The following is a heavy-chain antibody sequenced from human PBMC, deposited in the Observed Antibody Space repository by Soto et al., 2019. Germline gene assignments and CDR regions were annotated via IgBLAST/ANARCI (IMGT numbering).Heavy chain of an antibody. V-gene: IGHV5-10-1*01. CDR1: GYSFTSYW. CDR2: IDPSDSYT. J-gene: IGHJ4*02. Sequence: GESLKISCKGSGYSFTSYWISWVRQMPGKGLEWMGRIDPSDSYTNYSPSFQGHVTISADKSISTAYLQWSSLKAPDTAMYYCARTGGDCSGGSCLYDYWGQGTLVTVSS. D-gene: IGHD2-15*01. CDR3: ARTGGDCSGGSCLYDY.